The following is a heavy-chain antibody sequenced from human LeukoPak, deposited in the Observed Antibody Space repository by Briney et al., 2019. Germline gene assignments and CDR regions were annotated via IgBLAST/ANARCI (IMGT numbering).Heavy chain of an antibody. J-gene: IGHJ6*03. CDR1: GYTFTSYD. V-gene: IGHV1-8*01. D-gene: IGHD3-10*01. Sequence: ASVKVSCKDSGYTFTSYDINSVRQATGQGLEWVGWMNPNSGNTGYAQKFQGRVTMTRNTSLSTGYMELSSLRSEDTAVYYCARGGPSYYGSGSYYNYYYYYMDVWGKGTTVTISS. CDR3: ARGGPSYYGSGSYYNYYYYYMDV. CDR2: MNPNSGNT.